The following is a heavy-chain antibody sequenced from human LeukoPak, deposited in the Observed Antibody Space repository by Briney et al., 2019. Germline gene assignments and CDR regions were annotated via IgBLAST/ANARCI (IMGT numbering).Heavy chain of an antibody. Sequence: ASVKVSCKASGYTFTSYYMHWVRQAPGQGLEWMGIINPSGGSTSYAQKFQGRVTMTRDMSTSTVYMELSSLRSEDTAVYYCARDPQPHYDFWSGYSTPVGWFDPWGQGTLVTVSS. V-gene: IGHV1-46*01. CDR2: INPSGGST. J-gene: IGHJ5*02. D-gene: IGHD3-3*01. CDR1: GYTFTSYY. CDR3: ARDPQPHYDFWSGYSTPVGWFDP.